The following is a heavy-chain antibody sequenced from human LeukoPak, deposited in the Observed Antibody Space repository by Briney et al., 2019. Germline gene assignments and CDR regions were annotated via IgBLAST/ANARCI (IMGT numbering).Heavy chain of an antibody. CDR1: GFTFGSYE. CDR3: ARDERLLSFLK. J-gene: IGHJ4*02. Sequence: GGSLRLSCAASGFTFGSYEMNWVRQAPGKGLEWVSYISSSGSTIYYADSVKGRFTISRDNAKNSLYLQMNSLRAEDTAIYYCARDERLLSFLKWGQGTLVTVSS. CDR2: ISSSGSTI. D-gene: IGHD3-3*01. V-gene: IGHV3-48*03.